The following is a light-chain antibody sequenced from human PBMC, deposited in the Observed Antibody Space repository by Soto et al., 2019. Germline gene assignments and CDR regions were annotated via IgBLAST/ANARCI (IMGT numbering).Light chain of an antibody. CDR1: SSEGGGFNY. V-gene: IGLV2-14*03. Sequence: SVLTQPASVSGSPGQAVTISRTGTSSEGGGFNYVSWYQQHPGKAPKPMIYDVTNRPSGVSYRFSGSKSGNTASLTISGLQAEDEADYYCNSYTSSSTYVFGTGTKVTVL. CDR2: DVT. J-gene: IGLJ1*01. CDR3: NSYTSSSTYV.